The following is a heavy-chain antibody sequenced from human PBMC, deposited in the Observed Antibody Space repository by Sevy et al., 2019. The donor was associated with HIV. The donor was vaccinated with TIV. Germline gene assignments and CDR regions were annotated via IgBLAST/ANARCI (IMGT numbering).Heavy chain of an antibody. V-gene: IGHV3-74*01. Sequence: GGSLRLSCAASGFTVSSYWMHWVRQAPGKGLMWVSRINGDGSSTSYADSVKGRFTISRDNAKNTLYLQMNSLRAEDTAVYYCARWRAVAGSPHAFDIWGQGTMVTVSS. CDR2: INGDGSST. J-gene: IGHJ3*02. CDR1: GFTVSSYW. CDR3: ARWRAVAGSPHAFDI. D-gene: IGHD6-19*01.